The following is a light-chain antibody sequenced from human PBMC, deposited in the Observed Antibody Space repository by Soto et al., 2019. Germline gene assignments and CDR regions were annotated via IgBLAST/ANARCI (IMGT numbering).Light chain of an antibody. CDR1: SSDVGSYPY. V-gene: IGLV2-14*03. CDR2: DVN. Sequence: QSVLTQPASVSGSPGQSITISCTGTSSDVGSYPYVSWYQQHPGKAPKLMIYDVNSRPSGVSNRFSGSKSGNTASLTISGLQADDEADYYCGSYTTSSTVVFGGGTKLTVL. CDR3: GSYTTSSTVV. J-gene: IGLJ2*01.